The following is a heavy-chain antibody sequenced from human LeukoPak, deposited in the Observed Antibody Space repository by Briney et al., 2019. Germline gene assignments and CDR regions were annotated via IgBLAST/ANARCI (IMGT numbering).Heavy chain of an antibody. D-gene: IGHD3-10*01. J-gene: IGHJ3*02. CDR3: ARDEAPLLLWFGDPPHDAFDI. CDR2: IKQDGSEK. CDR1: GFTFSSYW. Sequence: TGGSLRLSCAASGFTFSSYWMSWVRQAPGKGLEWVANIKQDGSEKYYVDSVKGRFTISRDNAKNSLYLQMNSLRAEDTAVYYCARDEAPLLLWFGDPPHDAFDIWGQGTMVTVSS. V-gene: IGHV3-7*01.